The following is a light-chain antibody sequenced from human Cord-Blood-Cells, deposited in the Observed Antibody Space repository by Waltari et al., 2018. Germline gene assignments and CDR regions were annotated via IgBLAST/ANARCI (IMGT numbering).Light chain of an antibody. Sequence: DIVVTQSPLSLPVTPGEPASISCRSSQSLLHSNGYNYLDWYLQKPGQSPQLLIYLGSNRASGVPDRFSGSGSGTDFTLKISRVEAEDVGVYYCMQALQTPLTFGGGTK. CDR1: QSLLHSNGYNY. V-gene: IGKV2-28*01. CDR3: MQALQTPLT. J-gene: IGKJ4*01. CDR2: LGS.